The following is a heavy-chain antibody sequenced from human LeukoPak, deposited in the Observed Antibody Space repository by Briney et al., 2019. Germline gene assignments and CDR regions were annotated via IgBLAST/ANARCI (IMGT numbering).Heavy chain of an antibody. V-gene: IGHV4-38-2*02. Sequence: PSETLSLTCTVSGYSISSGYYWGWIRQPPGKGLEWIGSIYHSGSTYYNPSLKSRVTISVDTSKNQFSLKLSSVTAADTAVYYCARVGTFRYYYDSSGYFWFDPWGQGTLVTVSS. CDR2: IYHSGST. CDR3: ARVGTFRYYYDSSGYFWFDP. D-gene: IGHD3-22*01. CDR1: GYSISSGYY. J-gene: IGHJ5*02.